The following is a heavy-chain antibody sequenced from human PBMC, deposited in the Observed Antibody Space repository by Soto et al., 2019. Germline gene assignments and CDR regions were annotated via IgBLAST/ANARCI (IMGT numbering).Heavy chain of an antibody. V-gene: IGHV3-33*01. J-gene: IGHJ4*02. Sequence: PWGSLRLSCSASGFSFSSYGMHWVRQAPGKGLEWVAVIWYDGSNKYYADSVKGRFTISRDNSKNTLYLQMNSLRAEDTAVYYSARDTPPYSSGPTGYWGQRTLVTVSS. CDR1: GFSFSSYG. D-gene: IGHD6-19*01. CDR2: IWYDGSNK. CDR3: ARDTPPYSSGPTGY.